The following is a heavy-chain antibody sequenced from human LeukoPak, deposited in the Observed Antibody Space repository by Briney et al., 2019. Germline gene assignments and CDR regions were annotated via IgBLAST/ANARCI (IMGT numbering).Heavy chain of an antibody. CDR3: ARGEDASDAFDI. CDR2: IYHSGST. J-gene: IGHJ3*02. CDR1: GYSISSGYY. Sequence: SETLSLTCAVSGYSISSGYYWGWIRQPPGKGLEWIGIIYHSGSTYYNPSLKSRVTISVDTSKNQFSLKLSSVTAADTAVYYCARGEDASDAFDIWGQGTMVTVSS. V-gene: IGHV4-38-2*01.